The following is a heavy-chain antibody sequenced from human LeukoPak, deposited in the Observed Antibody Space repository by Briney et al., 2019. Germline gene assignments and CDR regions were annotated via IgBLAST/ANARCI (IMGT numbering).Heavy chain of an antibody. CDR3: AREGGPYRPLDY. D-gene: IGHD3-16*01. CDR2: IYYSVST. V-gene: IGHV4-59*01. J-gene: IGHJ4*02. CDR1: GGSISSYY. Sequence: SETLSLTCTVSGGSISSYYWSWIRQPPGKGLEWIGYIYYSVSTNYNPSLKSRVTISLDTSKNQFSRKLSSETAADTAVYYCAREGGPYRPLDYSGQGTLVAVSS.